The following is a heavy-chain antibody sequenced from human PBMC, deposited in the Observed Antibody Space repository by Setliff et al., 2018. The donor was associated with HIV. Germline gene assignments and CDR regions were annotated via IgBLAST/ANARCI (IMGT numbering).Heavy chain of an antibody. CDR3: ARRGAYGYDYFDY. Sequence: SETLSLTCTVSGGSITSNNYYWGWIRQPPGKGLEWIANIFHSASTNYNPSLKSRVTISIDTSKNQFSLKLTSVTAADTAVYYCARRGAYGYDYFDYWGPGTLVTVS. CDR1: GGSITSNNYY. V-gene: IGHV4-39*07. D-gene: IGHD5-12*01. CDR2: IFHSAST. J-gene: IGHJ4*02.